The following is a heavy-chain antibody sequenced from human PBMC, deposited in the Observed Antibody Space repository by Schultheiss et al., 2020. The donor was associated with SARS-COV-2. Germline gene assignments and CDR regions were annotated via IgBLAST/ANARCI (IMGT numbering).Heavy chain of an antibody. CDR3: ARDSIVVVVAATHPVGYYYYGMDV. CDR1: GFTFSSYW. Sequence: GGSLRLSCAASGFTFSSYWMSWVRQAPGKGLEWVANIKQDGSEKYYVDSVKGRFTISRDNAKNSLYLQMNSLRAEDTAVYYCARDSIVVVVAATHPVGYYYYGMDVWGQGTTVTVSS. D-gene: IGHD2-15*01. J-gene: IGHJ6*02. V-gene: IGHV3-7*03. CDR2: IKQDGSEK.